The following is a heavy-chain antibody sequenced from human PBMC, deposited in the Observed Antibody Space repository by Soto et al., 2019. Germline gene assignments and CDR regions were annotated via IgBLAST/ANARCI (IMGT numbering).Heavy chain of an antibody. CDR3: ARGLITGSQYSGGWYYFDS. D-gene: IGHD1-26*01. CDR1: GGSISSSSYY. J-gene: IGHJ4*02. Sequence: PSVTLSLTRTVSGGSISSSSYYWGWIRQPPRKGLEWIGSIYYSGSTYYNPSLKSRVTISVDTSKNQFSLKLSSVTAADTAVYYCARGLITGSQYSGGWYYFDSWGQGTQVTVSS. V-gene: IGHV4-39*01. CDR2: IYYSGST.